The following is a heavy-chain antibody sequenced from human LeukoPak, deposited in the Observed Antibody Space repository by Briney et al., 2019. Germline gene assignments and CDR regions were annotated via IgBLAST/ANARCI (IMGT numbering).Heavy chain of an antibody. CDR2: ISSNGGST. Sequence: PGGSLRLSCAASGFTFSSYAMHWVRQAPGKGLEYVSAISSNGGSTYYANSVKGRFTISRDNSKNTLYLQMGSLRAEDMAVYYCARDLVVVPAAPGYWGQGTLVTVSS. CDR3: ARDLVVVPAAPGY. D-gene: IGHD2-2*01. V-gene: IGHV3-64*01. J-gene: IGHJ4*02. CDR1: GFTFSSYA.